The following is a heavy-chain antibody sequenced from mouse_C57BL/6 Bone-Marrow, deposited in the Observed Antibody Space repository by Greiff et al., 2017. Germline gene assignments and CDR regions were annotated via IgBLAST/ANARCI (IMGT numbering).Heavy chain of an antibody. J-gene: IGHJ4*01. CDR2: IDPSDSYT. Sequence: QVQLKQPGAELVKPGASVKLSCKASGYTFTSYWLQWVKQRPGQGLGWIGEIDPSDSYTNYNQKFKGKATLTVDTSSSTAYMQLSSLTSEDSAVYYCARVYAMDYWGQGTSVTVSS. CDR1: GYTFTSYW. V-gene: IGHV1-50*01. CDR3: ARVYAMDY.